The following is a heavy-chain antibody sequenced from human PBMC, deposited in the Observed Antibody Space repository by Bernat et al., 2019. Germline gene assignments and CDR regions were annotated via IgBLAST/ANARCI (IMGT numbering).Heavy chain of an antibody. CDR2: ISSSGSTI. J-gene: IGHJ3*02. Sequence: EVQLVESGGGLVQPGGSLRLSCAASGFTFSSYEMNWVRQAPGKGLEWVSYISSSGSTIYYADSVKGRFTISRDNAKNSLYLQMNSLRAEDTAVYYCASPDCGGGSCYSDAFDIWGQGTMVTVSS. CDR3: ASPDCGGGSCYSDAFDI. V-gene: IGHV3-48*03. D-gene: IGHD2-15*01. CDR1: GFTFSSYE.